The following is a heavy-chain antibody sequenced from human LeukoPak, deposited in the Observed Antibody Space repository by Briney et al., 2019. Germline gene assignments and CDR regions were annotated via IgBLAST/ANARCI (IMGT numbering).Heavy chain of an antibody. Sequence: SETLSLTCTVSGGSISSYYWSWIRQPPGKGLEWIGEINHSGSTNYNPSLKSRVTISVDTSKNQFSLKLSSVTAADTAVYYCASKGYYDSSGPGGPSDYWGQGTLVTVSS. V-gene: IGHV4-34*01. CDR3: ASKGYYDSSGPGGPSDY. D-gene: IGHD3-22*01. J-gene: IGHJ4*02. CDR1: GGSISSYY. CDR2: INHSGST.